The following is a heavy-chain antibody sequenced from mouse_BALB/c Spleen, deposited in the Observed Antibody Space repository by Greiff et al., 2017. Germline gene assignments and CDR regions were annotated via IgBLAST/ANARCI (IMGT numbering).Heavy chain of an antibody. D-gene: IGHD2-3*01. CDR2: INPSNGRT. CDR1: GYTFTSYW. V-gene: IGHV1S81*02. J-gene: IGHJ4*01. Sequence: QVQLQQSGAELVKPGASVKLSCKASGYTFTSYWMHWVKQRPGQGLEWIGEINPSNGRTNYNEKFKSKATLTVDKSSSTAYMQLSSLTSEDSAVYYCARPYDNYAMDYWGQGTSVTVSS. CDR3: ARPYDNYAMDY.